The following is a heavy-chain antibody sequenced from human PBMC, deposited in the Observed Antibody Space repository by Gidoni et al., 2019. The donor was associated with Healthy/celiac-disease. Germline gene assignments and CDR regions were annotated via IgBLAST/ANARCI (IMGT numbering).Heavy chain of an antibody. V-gene: IGHV2-26*01. CDR1: GFSLSNARMG. CDR3: ARSPEHLMATIRPYYGMDV. D-gene: IGHD5-12*01. J-gene: IGHJ6*02. Sequence: QVTLKESGPVLVKPTETLTLTCTVPGFSLSNARMGLSWIRQPPGKALGWLAHIFSNDEKSYSTSLKSRLTISKDTSKSQVVLTMTNMDPVDTATYYCARSPEHLMATIRPYYGMDVWGQGTTVTVSS. CDR2: IFSNDEK.